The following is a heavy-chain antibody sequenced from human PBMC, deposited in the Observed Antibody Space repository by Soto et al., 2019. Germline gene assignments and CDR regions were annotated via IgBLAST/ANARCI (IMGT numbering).Heavy chain of an antibody. D-gene: IGHD3-16*01. V-gene: IGHV1-18*01. Sequence: ASVKGSCNASCYTFTSYGISWVRQAPGQGLEWMGLISAYNGNTNYAQKLQGRVTMTTDTSTSTAYMELRSLRSDDTAVYYCARGGDPIYNWFDPWGQGTLVTVSS. CDR1: CYTFTSYG. CDR3: ARGGDPIYNWFDP. J-gene: IGHJ5*02. CDR2: ISAYNGNT.